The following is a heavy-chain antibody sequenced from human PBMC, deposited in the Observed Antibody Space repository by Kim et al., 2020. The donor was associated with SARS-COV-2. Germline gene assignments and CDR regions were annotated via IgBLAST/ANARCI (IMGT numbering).Heavy chain of an antibody. V-gene: IGHV3-23*01. J-gene: IGHJ3*02. D-gene: IGHD1-26*01. Sequence: SVEDRFTIARDNSKNTLYLQMNSLGAEDTAVYYCVKGGKGSYSVFGAFDIWGQGTMVTVSS. CDR3: VKGGKGSYSVFGAFDI.